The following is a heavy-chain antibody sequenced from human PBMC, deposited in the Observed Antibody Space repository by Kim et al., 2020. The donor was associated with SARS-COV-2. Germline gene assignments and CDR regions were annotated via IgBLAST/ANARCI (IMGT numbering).Heavy chain of an antibody. Sequence: GGSLRLSCAASGFTFSSYGMHWVRQAPGKGLEWVAVISYDGSNKYYADSVKGRFTISRDNSKNTLYLQMNSLRAEDTAVYYCARSEMDDILTGYYPTYYYYGMDVWGQGTTVTVSS. J-gene: IGHJ6*02. D-gene: IGHD3-9*01. CDR2: ISYDGSNK. V-gene: IGHV3-33*05. CDR1: GFTFSSYG. CDR3: ARSEMDDILTGYYPTYYYYGMDV.